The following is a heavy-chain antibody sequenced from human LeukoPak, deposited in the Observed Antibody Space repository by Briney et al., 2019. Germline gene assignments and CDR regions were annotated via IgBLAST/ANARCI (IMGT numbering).Heavy chain of an antibody. V-gene: IGHV4-39*07. D-gene: IGHD3-22*01. CDR3: AREHDSSGYYNGDFDY. CDR2: IYYSGST. J-gene: IGHJ4*02. Sequence: PSETLSLTCTVSGGSISSSSYYWGWIRQPPGKGLEWIGSIYYSGSTYYNPSLKSRVTISVDTSKNQFSLKLSSVTAADTAVYYCAREHDSSGYYNGDFDYWGQGTLVTVSS. CDR1: GGSISSSSYY.